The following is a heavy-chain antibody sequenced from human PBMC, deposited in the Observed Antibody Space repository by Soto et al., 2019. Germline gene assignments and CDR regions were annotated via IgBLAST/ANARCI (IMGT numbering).Heavy chain of an antibody. V-gene: IGHV3-23*01. CDR3: ARVFDTYYFDS. CDR1: GFIFSNYA. CDR2: ISGSGVDT. Sequence: PGGSLRLSCAASGFIFSNYAMSWVRQAPGKGPEWVSSISGSGVDTFYTDNEKGRFTISRDNSKKKLYQQMNRLRAEDSSVYYCARVFDTYYFDSWGQGNMVTVSS. D-gene: IGHD3-9*01. J-gene: IGHJ4*02.